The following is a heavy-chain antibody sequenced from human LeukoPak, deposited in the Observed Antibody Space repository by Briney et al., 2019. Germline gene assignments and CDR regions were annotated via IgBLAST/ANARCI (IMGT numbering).Heavy chain of an antibody. D-gene: IGHD4-17*01. J-gene: IGHJ4*02. Sequence: PSETLSLTCAVSGYSISSGYYWGWIRQPPGKGLEWIGSIYHSGSTYNNPSLKSRVTISVDTSKNQFSLKLSSLTAADTAVYYCARHDRYGDYGSFDYWGQGTLVTVSS. CDR2: IYHSGST. V-gene: IGHV4-38-2*01. CDR1: GYSISSGYY. CDR3: ARHDRYGDYGSFDY.